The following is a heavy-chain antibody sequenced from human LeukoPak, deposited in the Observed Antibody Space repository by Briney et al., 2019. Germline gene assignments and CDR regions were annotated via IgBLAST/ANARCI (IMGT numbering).Heavy chain of an antibody. CDR3: ARGGGSRWPHYHYMDV. J-gene: IGHJ6*03. V-gene: IGHV1-46*01. Sequence: ASVKVSCKASGYTLTNFYIHWVRQAPGQGLEWMGIINHRGDDTKYAQKFQGRVTVTRNTSTSTVQMELSSLRYEDPAIYYCARGGGSRWPHYHYMDVWGKGTTVTVSS. CDR1: GYTLTNFY. D-gene: IGHD6-13*01. CDR2: INHRGDDT.